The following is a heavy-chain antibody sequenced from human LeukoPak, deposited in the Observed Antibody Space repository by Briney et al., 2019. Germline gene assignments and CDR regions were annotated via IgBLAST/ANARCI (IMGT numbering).Heavy chain of an antibody. CDR3: VRKDFSSGSFTY. V-gene: IGHV3-11*04. J-gene: IGHJ4*02. Sequence: GGSLRLSCEVSGFSFSVYYMSWIRQAQGKGREGISYIGLSGYPLDYADSVKGRFTISRDNAKNSLYLEMNSLRAEDTAVYYCVRKDFSSGSFTYWGQGTLVTVSS. CDR1: GFSFSVYY. CDR2: IGLSGYPL. D-gene: IGHD3-22*01.